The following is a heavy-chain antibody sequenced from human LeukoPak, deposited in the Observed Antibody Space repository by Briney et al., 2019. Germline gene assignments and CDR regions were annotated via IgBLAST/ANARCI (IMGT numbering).Heavy chain of an antibody. D-gene: IGHD4-23*01. CDR1: GFTFSRYD. J-gene: IGHJ4*02. CDR2: ISGSGVHT. CDR3: AKRDYGGNSGDY. Sequence: PGGLLRLSCAASGFTFSRYDMSWVRQAPGKGLEWVSAISGSGVHTYYADSVKGRFTISRDNSKRTLYLQMDSLRAEDTAVYYCAKRDYGGNSGDYWGQGTLVTVSS. V-gene: IGHV3-23*01.